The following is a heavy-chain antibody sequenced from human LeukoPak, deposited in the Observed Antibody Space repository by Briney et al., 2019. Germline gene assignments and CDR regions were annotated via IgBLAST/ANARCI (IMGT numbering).Heavy chain of an antibody. Sequence: GRCLRPSCVASGLTVISYRIGSVRPAPGKGLEWGSYISSTSGTNYYEDSMNGRFNISRDNAKNSLYLQMNGLRAEDTAVYYCARELVVPAAISSYDAFDIWGQGTMVTVSS. D-gene: IGHD2-2*01. CDR1: GLTVISYR. V-gene: IGHV3-48*04. J-gene: IGHJ3*02. CDR2: ISSTSGTN. CDR3: ARELVVPAAISSYDAFDI.